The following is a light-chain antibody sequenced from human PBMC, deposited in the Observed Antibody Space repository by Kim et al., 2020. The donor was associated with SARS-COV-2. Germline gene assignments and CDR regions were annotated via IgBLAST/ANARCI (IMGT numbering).Light chain of an antibody. Sequence: SITISCTGTSSDVGGYNYVSWHQQHPGKAPKLMIYGVSKRPSGVSNRFSGSKSGNTASLTISGLQAEDEADYYCSSYTSGSTFVVFGGGTQLTVL. CDR2: GVS. J-gene: IGLJ2*01. CDR1: SSDVGGYNY. CDR3: SSYTSGSTFVV. V-gene: IGLV2-14*03.